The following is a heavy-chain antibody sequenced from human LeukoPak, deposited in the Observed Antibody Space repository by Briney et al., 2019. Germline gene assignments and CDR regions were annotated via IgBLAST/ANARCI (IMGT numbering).Heavy chain of an antibody. CDR3: AKDPAHCSSTSCGY. Sequence: GGSLRLPCAASGFTFGSYAMSWVRQAPGKGLXXXXAISGSGGSTYYADSVKGRFTISRDNSKNTLYLQMNSLRAEDTAVYYCAKDPAHCSSTSCGYWGQGSLVTVSS. CDR2: ISGSGGST. J-gene: IGHJ4*02. D-gene: IGHD2-2*01. V-gene: IGHV3-23*01. CDR1: GFTFGSYA.